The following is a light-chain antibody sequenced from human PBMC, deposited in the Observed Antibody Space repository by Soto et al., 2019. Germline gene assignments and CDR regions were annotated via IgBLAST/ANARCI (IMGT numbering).Light chain of an antibody. CDR1: QSISST. J-gene: IGKJ5*01. CDR3: QQYKDWPL. V-gene: IGKV3-15*01. Sequence: TMMTQSPATLSVSPGERATLSCRASQSISSTLAWYQQKPGQAPRLLIYDASTRATGIPARFSGSGSGTEFTLTISILQSEEFAVYSCQQYKDWPLFGQGTRLEIK. CDR2: DAS.